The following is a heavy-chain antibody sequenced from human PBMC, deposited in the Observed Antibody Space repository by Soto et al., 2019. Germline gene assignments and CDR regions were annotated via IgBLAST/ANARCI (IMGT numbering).Heavy chain of an antibody. V-gene: IGHV4-39*01. CDR3: ARRWFGAAQGIGYFDN. CDR2: IYYRGST. CDR1: GGSISGSAYY. D-gene: IGHD3-10*01. J-gene: IGHJ4*02. Sequence: QLQLHESGPGLVKPSETLSLTCTVSGGSISGSAYYWGWFRQPPGKGLEWIGSIYYRGSTYYSPSLKSRVTMSVDTSKIQFSLILSAVTAADTAVYYCARRWFGAAQGIGYFDNWGQGTLVTVSS.